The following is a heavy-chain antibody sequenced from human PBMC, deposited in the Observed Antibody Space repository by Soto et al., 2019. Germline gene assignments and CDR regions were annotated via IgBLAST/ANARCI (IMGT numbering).Heavy chain of an antibody. D-gene: IGHD3-10*01. CDR1: GFTFQSYS. J-gene: IGHJ4*02. CDR2: MSTAV. CDR3: VRDHLWAFDF. V-gene: IGHV3-48*01. Sequence: GGSLRLSCAASGFTFQSYSMNWIRQAPGKGLEWISYMSTAVSYADSVKGRFTISRDNAKNSLYLQKNSLRADDTGVYYCVRDHLWAFDFWGQGSLVTVSS.